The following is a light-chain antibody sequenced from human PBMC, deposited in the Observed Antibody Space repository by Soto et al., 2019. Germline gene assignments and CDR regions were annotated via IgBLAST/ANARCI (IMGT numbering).Light chain of an antibody. Sequence: DIHLTQSPSTLSASVLDRFTITCRASQSISSWLAWYQQKPGKAPKLLIYKASSLETGIPSRFSGSGSGTEFTLTISSLQPDDFATYHCQQYKSYWTFGQGTKVDIK. J-gene: IGKJ1*01. CDR3: QQYKSYWT. CDR1: QSISSW. CDR2: KAS. V-gene: IGKV1-5*03.